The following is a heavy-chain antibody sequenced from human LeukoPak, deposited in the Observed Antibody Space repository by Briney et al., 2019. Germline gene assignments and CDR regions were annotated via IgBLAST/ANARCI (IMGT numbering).Heavy chain of an antibody. CDR3: AKGCEYSGSSSCLRY. CDR2: IYSGGST. Sequence: GGSLRLSCAASGFTVSSNYMSWVRQAPGKGLEWVSVIYSGGSTYYADSVKGRFTISRHNSKNTLYLQMNSLRAEDTAVYYCAKGCEYSGSSSCLRYWGQGTLVTVSS. V-gene: IGHV3-53*01. J-gene: IGHJ4*02. CDR1: GFTVSSNY. D-gene: IGHD6-6*01.